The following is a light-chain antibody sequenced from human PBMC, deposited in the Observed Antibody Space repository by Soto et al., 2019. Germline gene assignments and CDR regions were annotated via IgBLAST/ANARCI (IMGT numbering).Light chain of an antibody. V-gene: IGKV3-20*01. CDR3: QQYGGSFLT. CDR1: QSVDSTY. CDR2: AAS. J-gene: IGKJ5*01. Sequence: EIVLTQSPGTLSLSPGERATLSCRASQSVDSTYLAWYQQRPGQAPRLLIYAASGRATAIPDRFSGGGSGTDFTLTISRLEPEDFAVYYCQQYGGSFLTFGQGTRLEIK.